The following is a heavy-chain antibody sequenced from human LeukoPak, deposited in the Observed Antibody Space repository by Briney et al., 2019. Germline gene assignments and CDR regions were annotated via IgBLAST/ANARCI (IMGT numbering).Heavy chain of an antibody. V-gene: IGHV4-31*03. Sequence: SETLSLTCTVSGGSISSGGYYWSWIRQHPGKGLEWIGYIYYSGSTYYNPSLKSRVTISVDTSKNQFSLKLSSVTAADTAVYYCARHLVDQTYYDFWSGYYTGYYYMDVWGKGTTVTVSS. CDR1: GGSISSGGYY. J-gene: IGHJ6*03. D-gene: IGHD3-3*01. CDR3: ARHLVDQTYYDFWSGYYTGYYYMDV. CDR2: IYYSGST.